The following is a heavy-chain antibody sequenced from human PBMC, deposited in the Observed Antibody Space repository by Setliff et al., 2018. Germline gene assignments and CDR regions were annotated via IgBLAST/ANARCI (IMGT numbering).Heavy chain of an antibody. J-gene: IGHJ4*02. CDR1: GFTFTNYI. V-gene: IGHV3-23*01. Sequence: GGSLRLSCAASGFTFTNYIIHWVRQAPGKGLEWVAVISASGDTTYYADSVKGRFTISRDNSKNMVYLQMNSLRAEDTAVYYCTKDRVYDTTYYFDHWGQGTLVTVSS. D-gene: IGHD3-9*01. CDR2: ISASGDTT. CDR3: TKDRVYDTTYYFDH.